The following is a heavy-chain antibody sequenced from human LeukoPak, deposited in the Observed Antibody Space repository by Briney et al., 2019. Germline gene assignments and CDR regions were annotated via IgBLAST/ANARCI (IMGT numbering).Heavy chain of an antibody. CDR2: FDPEDGET. Sequence: ASVKVSCKVSGYTLTELSMHWVRQAPGKGLEWMGGFDPEDGETIYAQKFQGRVTMTEVTSTDTAYMELSSLRSEDTAVYYCATSPAPYCSSTSCYPDYWGQGTLVTVSS. CDR3: ATSPAPYCSSTSCYPDY. V-gene: IGHV1-24*01. D-gene: IGHD2-2*01. J-gene: IGHJ4*02. CDR1: GYTLTELS.